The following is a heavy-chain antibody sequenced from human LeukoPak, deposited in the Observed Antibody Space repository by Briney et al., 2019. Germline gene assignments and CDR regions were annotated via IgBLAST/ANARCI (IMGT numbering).Heavy chain of an antibody. CDR1: GDSINKYF. Sequence: SETLSLTCTVSGDSINKYFWSWLRQSPGKGLEWIGSIHPSGMLYNNPSLESRVTMSRDTSKNQFSLNLNSVTAADTAVYFCSRGLDSRKLGYWGQGILVTVSS. V-gene: IGHV4-4*07. D-gene: IGHD3-22*01. CDR2: IHPSGML. CDR3: SRGLDSRKLGY. J-gene: IGHJ4*02.